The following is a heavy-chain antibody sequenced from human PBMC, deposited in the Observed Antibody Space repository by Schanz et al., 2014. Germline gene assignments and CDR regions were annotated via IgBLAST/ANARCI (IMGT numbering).Heavy chain of an antibody. V-gene: IGHV3-23*01. CDR3: VSQTGSTDY. J-gene: IGHJ4*02. Sequence: EVQLLESGGGLVQPGGSLKLSCAASGLIFSNYAMSWVRQAPGKGLEWVSAISGSGGSTYYADSVKGRFTISRDNSNKTVDLQMNSLRVEDTAVYFCVSQTGSTDYWGQGTLVTVAA. D-gene: IGHD6-13*01. CDR2: ISGSGGST. CDR1: GLIFSNYA.